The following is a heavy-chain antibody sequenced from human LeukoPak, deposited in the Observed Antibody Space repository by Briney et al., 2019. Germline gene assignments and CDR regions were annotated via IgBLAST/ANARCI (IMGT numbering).Heavy chain of an antibody. Sequence: ASVKVSCKASGYTFTSYDINWVRQATGQGLEWMGWMNPNSGNTGYAQKFQGRVTITRNTSISTAYMELSSLRSEDTAVYYCARGRYCSSTSCYDRAFDIWGQGTMVTVPS. CDR1: GYTFTSYD. CDR2: MNPNSGNT. V-gene: IGHV1-8*03. D-gene: IGHD2-2*01. J-gene: IGHJ3*02. CDR3: ARGRYCSSTSCYDRAFDI.